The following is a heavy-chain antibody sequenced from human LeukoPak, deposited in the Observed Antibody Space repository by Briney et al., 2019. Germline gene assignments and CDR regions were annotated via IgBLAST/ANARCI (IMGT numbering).Heavy chain of an antibody. V-gene: IGHV3-15*07. J-gene: IGHJ6*02. CDR2: IKSKTDGGTT. Sequence: GGSLRLSCAASGFTFSNAWMNWVHQAPGKGLEWVGRIKSKTDGGTTDYAAPVKGRFTISRDDSKNTLYLQMNSLKTEDTAVYYCARDLLNYDILTGYYYYYGMDVWGQGTTVTVSS. CDR3: ARDLLNYDILTGYYYYYGMDV. CDR1: GFTFSNAW. D-gene: IGHD3-9*01.